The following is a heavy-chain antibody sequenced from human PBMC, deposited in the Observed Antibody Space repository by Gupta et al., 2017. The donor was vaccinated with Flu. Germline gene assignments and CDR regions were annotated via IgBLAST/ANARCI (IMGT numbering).Heavy chain of an antibody. V-gene: IGHV4-34*01. CDR2: INHSGST. CDR1: GGSFSGYY. CDR3: ARGRGLFIAAAGTKPFDY. Sequence: QVQLQQWGAGLLKPSETLSLTCAVYGGSFSGYYWRWIRQPPGKGLEWIGEINHSGSTNYNPSLKSRVTISVDTSKNQFSLKLSSVTAADTAVYYCARGRGLFIAAAGTKPFDYWGQGTLVTVSS. D-gene: IGHD6-13*01. J-gene: IGHJ4*02.